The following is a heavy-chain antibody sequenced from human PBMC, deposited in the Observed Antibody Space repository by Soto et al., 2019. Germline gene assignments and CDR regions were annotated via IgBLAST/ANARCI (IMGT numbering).Heavy chain of an antibody. Sequence: PSETLSLTCAVYCVSFSGYSWTWIRQPPGTGLEWIGEINHSGSTNYNPSLKSRVTISVDTSKNQFSLKRSSVTAADTAVYFCARRHGLDIDAYYWGQGILVTVSS. D-gene: IGHD3-10*01. CDR3: ARRHGLDIDAYY. J-gene: IGHJ4*02. CDR1: CVSFSGYS. CDR2: INHSGST. V-gene: IGHV4-34*01.